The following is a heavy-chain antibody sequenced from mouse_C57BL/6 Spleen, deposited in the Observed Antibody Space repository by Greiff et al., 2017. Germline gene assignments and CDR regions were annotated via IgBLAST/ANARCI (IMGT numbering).Heavy chain of an antibody. CDR2: IDPSDSYT. CDR3: ARRAVVYYGYDGDFDY. Sequence: QVQLQQPGAELVMPGASVKLSCKASGYTFTSYWMHWVKQRPGQGLEWIGEIDPSDSYTNYNQKLKGKSTLTVDKSSSTAYMQLSSLTSEDSAVYYCARRAVVYYGYDGDFDYWGQGTTLTVSS. V-gene: IGHV1-69*01. D-gene: IGHD2-2*01. CDR1: GYTFTSYW. J-gene: IGHJ2*01.